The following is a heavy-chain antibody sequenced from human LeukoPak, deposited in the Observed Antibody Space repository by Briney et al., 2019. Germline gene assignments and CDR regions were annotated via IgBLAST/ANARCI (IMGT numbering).Heavy chain of an antibody. Sequence: GGSLRLSCAASGFTVSTNYASWVRQAPGKGLEWVSVIYRHGGTAYADSVQGRFSISRDNSKNTLYLQMNSLRAEDTAVYYCAKADALGTYYDILTGYYRPIGAFDYWGQGTLVTVSS. CDR2: IYRHGGT. CDR3: AKADALGTYYDILTGYYRPIGAFDY. CDR1: GFTVSTNY. V-gene: IGHV3-66*01. J-gene: IGHJ4*02. D-gene: IGHD3-9*01.